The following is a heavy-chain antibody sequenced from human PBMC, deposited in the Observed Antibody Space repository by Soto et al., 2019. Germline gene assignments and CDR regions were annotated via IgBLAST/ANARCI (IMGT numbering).Heavy chain of an antibody. J-gene: IGHJ3*02. CDR1: GFGFTFSTSA. CDR2: FRESGGTT. V-gene: IGHV3-23*01. Sequence: GSLRLSCAASGFGFTFSTSAMSWVRQAPGKGLEWVSTFRESGGTTHYANSVKGRFTISRDTSKNMLYLQMNSLRAEDTAIYYCAKDHRALMAGRDAFDIWGQGTMVTVSS. CDR3: AKDHRALMAGRDAFDI. D-gene: IGHD3-16*01.